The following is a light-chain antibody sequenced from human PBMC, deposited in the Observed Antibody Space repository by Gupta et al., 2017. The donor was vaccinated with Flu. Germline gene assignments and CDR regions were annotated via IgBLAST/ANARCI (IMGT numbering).Light chain of an antibody. J-gene: IGKJ2*01. CDR2: DAS. V-gene: IGKV3-11*01. Sequence: EIVLTQSPATLSLSPGERATLSCRASQSVGTYLAWYQQKPGQTPRLLIYDASNRATGIPARFSGSGCGTDFTLTSSSREQEDFAVYYCQKRSNWPPYTFGQGTRLEI. CDR3: QKRSNWPPYT. CDR1: QSVGTY.